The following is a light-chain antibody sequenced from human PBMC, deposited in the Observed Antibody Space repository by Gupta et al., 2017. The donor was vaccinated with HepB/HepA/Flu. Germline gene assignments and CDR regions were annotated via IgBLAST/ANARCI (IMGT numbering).Light chain of an antibody. CDR2: AAS. CDR1: QGIRNY. CDR3: QKYNSAPWT. V-gene: IGKV1-27*01. Sequence: DIQMTQSPSSLSASVGDRVTITCRASQGIRNYLAWYQQKAGKVPKLLIYAASTLQSGVPSRFSGSGSGTDFTLTITSLQPEDVATYYCQKYNSAPWTFGQGTKVEIK. J-gene: IGKJ1*01.